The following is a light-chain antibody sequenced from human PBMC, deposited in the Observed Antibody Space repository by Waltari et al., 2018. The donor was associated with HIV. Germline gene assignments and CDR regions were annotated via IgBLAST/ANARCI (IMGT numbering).Light chain of an antibody. CDR1: RSTSGSNT. J-gene: IGLJ2*01. CDR2: GKT. V-gene: IGLV1-44*01. CDR3: AAWDDSLNGPV. Sequence: QSVMTQPASASGTPGQRVTISCSGSRSTSGSNTVSWFQQLPRTAPRRLIYGKTQRPSGVPDRFSGSKSGTSASLAISGLQSEDEADYFCAAWDDSLNGPVFGGGTKLTVL.